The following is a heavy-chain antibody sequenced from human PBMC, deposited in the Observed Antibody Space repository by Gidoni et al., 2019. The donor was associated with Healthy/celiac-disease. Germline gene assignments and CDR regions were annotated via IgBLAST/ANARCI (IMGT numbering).Heavy chain of an antibody. D-gene: IGHD6-13*01. V-gene: IGHV4-39*01. CDR2: IYYSGST. CDR3: ARPLNIAAAGTWWFDP. Sequence: QLQLQASGPGLVKPSETLSLTCTVSGGSISSSSYYWGWIRQPPGKGLEWIGSIYYSGSTYYNPSLKSRVTISVDTSKNQFSLKLSSVTAADTAVYYCARPLNIAAAGTWWFDPWGQGTLVTVSS. CDR1: GGSISSSSYY. J-gene: IGHJ5*02.